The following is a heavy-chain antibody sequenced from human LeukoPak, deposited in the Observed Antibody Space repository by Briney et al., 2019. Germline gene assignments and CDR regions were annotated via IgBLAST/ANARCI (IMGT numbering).Heavy chain of an antibody. D-gene: IGHD3-10*01. CDR2: VHTTGGT. V-gene: IGHV4-4*07. CDR3: AKGGGSSLPLDL. CDR1: GGSISGHY. Sequence: SETLSLTCSVSGGSISGHYWSWLRQPAGKEPEGMGRVHTTGGTNYNPSLKSRLTMSVDTSKNQFSLHLTSVPAADTAVYYCAKGGGSSLPLDLWGQGTLVTVSS. J-gene: IGHJ5*02.